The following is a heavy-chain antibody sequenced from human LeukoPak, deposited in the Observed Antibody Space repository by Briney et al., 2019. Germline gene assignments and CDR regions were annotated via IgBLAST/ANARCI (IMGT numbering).Heavy chain of an antibody. J-gene: IGHJ3*02. CDR1: GYTFTSYG. Sequence: ASVKVSRKASGYTFTSYGISWVRQAPGQGLEWMGWISAYNGNTNYAQKLQGRVTMTTDTSTSAAYMELRSLRSDDTAVYYCARGVDSSGYSALDAFDIWGQGTMVTVSS. CDR3: ARGVDSSGYSALDAFDI. D-gene: IGHD3-22*01. V-gene: IGHV1-18*01. CDR2: ISAYNGNT.